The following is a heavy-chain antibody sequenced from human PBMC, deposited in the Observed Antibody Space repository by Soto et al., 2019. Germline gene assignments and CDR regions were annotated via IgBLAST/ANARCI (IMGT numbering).Heavy chain of an antibody. J-gene: IGHJ4*02. CDR2: IVVGSGNT. Sequence: SVKVSCKASGFTFTSSAMQWVRQARGQRLEWIGWIVVGSGNTNYAQKFQERVTITRDMSTSTAYMELSSLRSEDTAVYYCAAVLGPMFSLSLGVFYWGQGTLVTVSS. CDR1: GFTFTSSA. D-gene: IGHD3-16*01. CDR3: AAVLGPMFSLSLGVFY. V-gene: IGHV1-58*02.